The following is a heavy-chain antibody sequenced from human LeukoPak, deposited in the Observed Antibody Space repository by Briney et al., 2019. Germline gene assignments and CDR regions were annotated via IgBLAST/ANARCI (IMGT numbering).Heavy chain of an antibody. CDR2: IYTSGST. J-gene: IGHJ3*02. CDR1: GGSISSGSYY. Sequence: SETLSLTCTVSGGSISSGSYYRSWIRQPAGKGLEWIGRIYTSGSTNYNPSLKSRVTMSVDTSKNQFSLKLSSVTAADTAVYYCARGVITMIVDDAFDIWGQGTMVTVSS. D-gene: IGHD3-22*01. V-gene: IGHV4-61*02. CDR3: ARGVITMIVDDAFDI.